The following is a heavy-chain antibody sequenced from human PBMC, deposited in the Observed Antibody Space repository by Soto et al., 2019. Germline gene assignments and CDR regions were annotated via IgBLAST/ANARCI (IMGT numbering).Heavy chain of an antibody. V-gene: IGHV1-69*04. CDR1: GGFLSSFA. Sequence: QVQSEQSGAEVKKPGSSMKVSCKPFGGFLSSFAINWVRQAPGQGLEWMGRSIPIVDVAEYAQRFHDRVTITADKSTTTVYMELRDLTSADTAVYFCARGDASPWFYCDQWGQGSLVTVSS. CDR2: SIPIVDVA. CDR3: ARGDASPWFYCDQ. J-gene: IGHJ4*02. D-gene: IGHD3-9*01.